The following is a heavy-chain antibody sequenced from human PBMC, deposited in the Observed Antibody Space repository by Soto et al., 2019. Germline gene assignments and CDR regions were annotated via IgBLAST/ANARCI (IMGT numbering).Heavy chain of an antibody. J-gene: IGHJ6*02. CDR1: GGTFSSYA. CDR2: IIPIFGTA. Sequence: QVQLVQSGAEVKKPGSSVKVSCKASGGTFSSYAISWVRQAPGQGLEWMGGIIPIFGTANYAQKFQGRVTITADKSTSTADMELSSLRSEDTAVYYCARQGPYCSGGSCYSNYYYYYGMDVWGQGTTVTVSS. D-gene: IGHD2-15*01. CDR3: ARQGPYCSGGSCYSNYYYYYGMDV. V-gene: IGHV1-69*06.